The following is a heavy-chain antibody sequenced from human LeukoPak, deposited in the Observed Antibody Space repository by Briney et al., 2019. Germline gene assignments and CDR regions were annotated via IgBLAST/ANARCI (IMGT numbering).Heavy chain of an antibody. D-gene: IGHD6-13*01. J-gene: IGHJ4*02. CDR1: GYTFTSYD. CDR3: ARGQGSSWSQSHFDY. V-gene: IGHV1-8*02. CDR2: MNPNSGNT. Sequence: ASVKVSCKASGYTFTSYDINWVRRATGQGLEWMGLMNPNSGNTGYAQKFQGRVTMTRNTSISTAYMELSSLRSEDTAVYYCARGQGSSWSQSHFDYWGQGTLVTVSS.